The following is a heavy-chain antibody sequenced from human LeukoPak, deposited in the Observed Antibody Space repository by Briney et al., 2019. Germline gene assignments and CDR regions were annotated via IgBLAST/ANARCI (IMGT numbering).Heavy chain of an antibody. CDR2: ISYDGSNK. CDR3: ARDSPESAVAGGFNWFDP. CDR1: GFTFSSYA. Sequence: PGGSLRLSCAASGFTFSSYAMHWVRQAPGKGLEWVAVISYDGSNKYYADSVKGRFTISRDNSKNTLYLQMNSLRAEDTAVYYCARDSPESAVAGGFNWFDPWGQGTLVTVSS. V-gene: IGHV3-30*01. D-gene: IGHD6-19*01. J-gene: IGHJ5*02.